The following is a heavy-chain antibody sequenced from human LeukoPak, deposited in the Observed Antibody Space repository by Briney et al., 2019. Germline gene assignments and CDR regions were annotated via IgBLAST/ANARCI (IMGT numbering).Heavy chain of an antibody. CDR3: AKVNYYAPGSYFNSRPAPLDY. V-gene: IGHV3-21*04. CDR1: GFTFSSYS. CDR2: ISSSSSYI. D-gene: IGHD3-10*01. Sequence: KSGGSLRLSCAASGFTFSSYSMNWVRQAPGKGLEWVSSISSSSSYIYYADSVKGRFTISRDNAKNSLYLQMNSLRAEDTAVYYCAKVNYYAPGSYFNSRPAPLDYWGQGTLVTVSS. J-gene: IGHJ4*02.